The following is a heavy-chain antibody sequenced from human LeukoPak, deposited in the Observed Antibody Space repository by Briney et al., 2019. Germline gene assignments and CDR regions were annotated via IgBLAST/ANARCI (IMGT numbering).Heavy chain of an antibody. CDR2: ISGSGGST. J-gene: IGHJ3*02. V-gene: IGHV3-23*01. D-gene: IGHD6-13*01. CDR1: GFTFSSYA. Sequence: GGSLRLSCAASGFTFSSYAMSWVRQAPGKGLEWVSAISGSGGSTYYADSVKGRFTISRDNSKNTLYLQMNSLKAEDTAVDYCAKEGSSSWSRPNDAFDIWGQGTMVTVSS. CDR3: AKEGSSSWSRPNDAFDI.